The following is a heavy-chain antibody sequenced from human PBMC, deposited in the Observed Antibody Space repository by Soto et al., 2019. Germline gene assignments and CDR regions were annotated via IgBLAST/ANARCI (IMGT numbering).Heavy chain of an antibody. CDR2: IYYSGST. J-gene: IGHJ6*02. CDR3: ARAGSGSYPYYYGMDV. V-gene: IGHV4-61*01. CDR1: GGSISSSSYY. Sequence: PSETLSLTCTVSGGSISSSSYYWSWIRQPPGKGLEWIGYIYYSGSTNYNPSLKSRVTISVDTSKNQFSLKLSSVTAADTAVYYCARAGSGSYPYYYGMDVWGQGTTVTVSS. D-gene: IGHD1-26*01.